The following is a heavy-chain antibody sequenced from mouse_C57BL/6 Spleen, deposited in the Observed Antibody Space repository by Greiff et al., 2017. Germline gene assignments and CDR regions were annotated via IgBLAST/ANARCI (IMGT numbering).Heavy chain of an antibody. V-gene: IGHV1-55*01. Sequence: QVQLQQPGAELVKPGASVKMSCKASGYTFTSYWITWVKQRPGQGLEWIGDIYPGSGSTNYNEKFKSKATLTVDTSSSTAYMPLSSLTSEDSAVDYCGRTWTYYAIDYWGQGTSVTVSS. CDR2: IYPGSGST. CDR3: GRTWTYYAIDY. J-gene: IGHJ4*01. CDR1: GYTFTSYW.